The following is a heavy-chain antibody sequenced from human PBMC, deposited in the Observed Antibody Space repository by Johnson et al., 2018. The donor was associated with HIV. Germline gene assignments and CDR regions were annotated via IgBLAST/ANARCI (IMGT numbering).Heavy chain of an antibody. V-gene: IGHV3-20*03. CDR2: INWNGDTT. J-gene: IGHJ3*01. Sequence: GFTFENYGMSWVRQAPGKGLQWVSGINWNGDTTTYADSVKGRFTVSRDNAKRSLYLQLSNLRAEDTALYYCATLTVRSRAFDLWGQGTLVTVSS. CDR1: GFTFENYG. D-gene: IGHD4-17*01. CDR3: ATLTVRSRAFDL.